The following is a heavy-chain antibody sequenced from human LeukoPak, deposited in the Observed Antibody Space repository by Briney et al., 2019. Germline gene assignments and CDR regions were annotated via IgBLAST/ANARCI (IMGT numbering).Heavy chain of an antibody. CDR1: GGRFKSYG. J-gene: IGHJ4*02. CDR3: ASSISHAPQGY. Sequence: ASVKVSCKTIGGRFKSYGFSWVRQAPGQGLEWMGWISAYNGNTNYAQKLQGRVTITTDTSTSTAYMELRSLRSDDTAVYYCASSISHAPQGYWGQGTLVTVSS. V-gene: IGHV1-18*01. CDR2: ISAYNGNT.